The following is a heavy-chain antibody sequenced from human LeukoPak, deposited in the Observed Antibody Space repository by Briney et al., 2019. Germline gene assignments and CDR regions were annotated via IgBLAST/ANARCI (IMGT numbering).Heavy chain of an antibody. V-gene: IGHV3-23*01. Sequence: GGSLRLSCAVSGFIFKNYAMAWVRQAPGKGLEWVSHIGQGITYADSVKGRYTISRDNSKNTLYLQMNSLRAEDTAVYFCAKDRSQGTIVVPRFDPWGQGTLVTVSS. CDR2: IGQGIT. CDR3: AKDRSQGTIVVPRFDP. CDR1: GFIFKNYA. J-gene: IGHJ5*02. D-gene: IGHD2-2*01.